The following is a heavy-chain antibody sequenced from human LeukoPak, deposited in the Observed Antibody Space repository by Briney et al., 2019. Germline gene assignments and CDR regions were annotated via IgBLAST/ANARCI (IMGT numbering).Heavy chain of an antibody. CDR3: ARYYYYDSSGYYQSYTDY. V-gene: IGHV1-8*01. J-gene: IGHJ4*02. CDR2: MNPKSGNT. CDR1: GYTFTSYD. Sequence: ASVKVSCKASGYTFTSYDINWVRQATGQGQEWMGWMNPKSGNTGYAQKFQGRVTMTRNTSICTAYMELSSLRSEDTAVYYCARYYYYDSSGYYQSYTDYWGQGTLVTVSS. D-gene: IGHD3-22*01.